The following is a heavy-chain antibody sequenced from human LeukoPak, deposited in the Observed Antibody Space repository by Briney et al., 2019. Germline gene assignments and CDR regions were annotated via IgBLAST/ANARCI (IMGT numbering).Heavy chain of an antibody. CDR1: GYIFTGYY. V-gene: IGHV1-2*02. J-gene: IGHJ4*02. Sequence: ASVKVSCKTSGYIFTGYYMHWVRQAPGQGLEWMGWINPNSGGTNYAQKFQGRVTMTRDTSISTAYMELSRLRSDDTAVYYCAKERGYSYGRCFDYWGQGTLVTVSS. CDR2: INPNSGGT. D-gene: IGHD5-18*01. CDR3: AKERGYSYGRCFDY.